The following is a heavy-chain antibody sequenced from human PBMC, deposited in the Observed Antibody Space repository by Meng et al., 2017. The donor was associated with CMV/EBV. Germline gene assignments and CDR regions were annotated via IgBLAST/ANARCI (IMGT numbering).Heavy chain of an antibody. CDR3: AKVRGMTTVTRRGGLFDP. V-gene: IGHV3-23*01. D-gene: IGHD4-17*01. CDR1: FSGSD. Sequence: FSGSDRSLVSLLPGKGREWVSVISGSGGSTYYADSVKGRFTISRDNSKTTLYLQMNSLRAKDTAVYYCAKVRGMTTVTRRGGLFDPWGQGTLVTVSS. CDR2: ISGSGGST. J-gene: IGHJ5*02.